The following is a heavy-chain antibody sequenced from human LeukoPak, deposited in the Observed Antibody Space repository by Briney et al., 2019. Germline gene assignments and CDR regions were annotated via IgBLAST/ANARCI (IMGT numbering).Heavy chain of an antibody. CDR1: GGTFSSYA. CDR3: ARWGDYDILTGYLSPFNY. V-gene: IGHV1-69*13. J-gene: IGHJ4*02. Sequence: SVKVSCKASGGTFSSYAISWVRQAPGQGLEWMGGIIPIFGTANYAQKFQGRVTITADESTSTAYMELSSLRSEDTAVYYCARWGDYDILTGYLSPFNYWGQGTLVTVSS. CDR2: IIPIFGTA. D-gene: IGHD3-9*01.